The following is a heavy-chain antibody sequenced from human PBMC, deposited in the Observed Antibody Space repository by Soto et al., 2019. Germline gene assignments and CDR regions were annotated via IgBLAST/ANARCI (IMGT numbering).Heavy chain of an antibody. V-gene: IGHV2-5*02. D-gene: IGHD3-16*02. CDR2: IYWDDDK. CDR1: GFSLSTSGVG. Sequence: QITLKESGPTLMKPTQTLTLTCTFSGFSLSTSGVGVGWIRQPPGKALEWLALIYWDDDKRYSPSLKSRLTITKVTSKNQVVLTMTNMDPVDTATYYCAHRQFTFGGDISADYWGQGTLVTVSS. CDR3: AHRQFTFGGDISADY. J-gene: IGHJ4*02.